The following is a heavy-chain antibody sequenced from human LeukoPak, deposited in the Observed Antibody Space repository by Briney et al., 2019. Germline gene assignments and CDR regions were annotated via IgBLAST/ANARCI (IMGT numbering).Heavy chain of an antibody. Sequence: SETLSLTCTVSGGSISSSSYYWGWIRQPPGKGLEWIGSIYYSGSTYYNPSLKSRVTISVDTSKNQFSLKLSSVTAADTAVNYCARLTIDYYDSSGCFDYWGQGTLVTVSS. CDR1: GGSISSSSYY. D-gene: IGHD3-22*01. V-gene: IGHV4-39*01. J-gene: IGHJ4*02. CDR3: ARLTIDYYDSSGCFDY. CDR2: IYYSGST.